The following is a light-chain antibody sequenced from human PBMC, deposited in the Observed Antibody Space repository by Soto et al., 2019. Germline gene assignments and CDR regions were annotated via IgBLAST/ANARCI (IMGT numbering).Light chain of an antibody. CDR2: GAS. Sequence: EIVMTQSPVTLSVSPGERVTLSCRASHSVSSNLAWYQQKPGQAPRLLIYGASTRATGIPARFSGSGSGTEFTLTISSLQSEDFAVYYCQQYNNWPPRHTFGQGTKLEIK. CDR1: HSVSSN. V-gene: IGKV3-15*01. CDR3: QQYNNWPPRHT. J-gene: IGKJ2*01.